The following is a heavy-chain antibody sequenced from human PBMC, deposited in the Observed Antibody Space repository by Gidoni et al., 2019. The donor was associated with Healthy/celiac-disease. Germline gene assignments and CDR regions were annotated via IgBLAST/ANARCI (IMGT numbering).Heavy chain of an antibody. Sequence: QVQLQESGPGLVKPSENLSLPCTVSGGSVLRGSYSLSWNRQPPGKGLEWIGYIYYSGSTNYNPSLKSRVTISVDTSKNQFSLKLSSVTAADTAVYYCARALKDIVVVPAATYYYYYYMDVWGKGTTVTVSS. J-gene: IGHJ6*03. CDR1: GGSVLRGSYS. D-gene: IGHD2-2*01. V-gene: IGHV4-61*01. CDR3: ARALKDIVVVPAATYYYYYYMDV. CDR2: IYYSGST.